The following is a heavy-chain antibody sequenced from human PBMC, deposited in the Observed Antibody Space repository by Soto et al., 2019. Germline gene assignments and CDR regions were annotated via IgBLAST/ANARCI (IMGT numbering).Heavy chain of an antibody. CDR1: GFTFSSYA. D-gene: IGHD6-13*01. J-gene: IGHJ4*02. CDR3: AKYSTSWYYFDS. Sequence: GGSLRLSCAASGFTFSSYAMSWVRQAPGKGLEWVSGISGNGAMTDYADSVKGRFTISRDNSKNTLYLQVNSLRAEDTAVYYCAKYSTSWYYFDSWGQGTLVTVSS. V-gene: IGHV3-23*01. CDR2: ISGNGAMT.